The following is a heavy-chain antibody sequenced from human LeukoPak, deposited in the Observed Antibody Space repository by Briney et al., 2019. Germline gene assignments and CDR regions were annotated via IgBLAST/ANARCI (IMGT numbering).Heavy chain of an antibody. CDR2: IYYSGST. J-gene: IGHJ4*02. CDR1: GGSISSSSYY. Sequence: SETLSLTCTVSGGSISSSSYYWGWIRQPPGKGLEWIGSIYYSGSTYYNPSLKSRVTISVDTSKNQFSLKLSSVTAADTAVYYCAGHFGIAVAGQEGYWGQGTLVTVSS. D-gene: IGHD6-19*01. CDR3: AGHFGIAVAGQEGY. V-gene: IGHV4-39*01.